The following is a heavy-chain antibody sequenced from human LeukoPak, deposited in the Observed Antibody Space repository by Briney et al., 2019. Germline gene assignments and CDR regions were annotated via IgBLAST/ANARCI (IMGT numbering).Heavy chain of an antibody. CDR3: ARPVPSRLGWFDP. J-gene: IGHJ5*02. D-gene: IGHD1-1*01. CDR1: GGSISSYY. CDR2: INNSGTI. V-gene: IGHV4-4*07. Sequence: SETLSLTCTVSGGSISSYYWSWIRQPARTALQGIGRINNSGTITYNPSLKSRVTMSVDTSKNQLSLKLSSVTAADTAVYYCARPVPSRLGWFDPWGQGTLVTVSS.